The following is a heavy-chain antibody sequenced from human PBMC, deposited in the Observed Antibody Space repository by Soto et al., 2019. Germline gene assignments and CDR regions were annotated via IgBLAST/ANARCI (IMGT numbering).Heavy chain of an antibody. CDR3: ARHSYYHGSTYGCWLDP. Sequence: PSGTLSLTCTVSGGSISSSSYYWGWIRQPPGKGLEWIGSIYYSGSTYYNPSLKSRVTISVDTSKNQYSLKLSSVTAADTAVYYCARHSYYHGSTYGCWLDPWGQGT. J-gene: IGHJ5*02. CDR2: IYYSGST. D-gene: IGHD3-10*01. CDR1: GGSISSSSYY. V-gene: IGHV4-39*01.